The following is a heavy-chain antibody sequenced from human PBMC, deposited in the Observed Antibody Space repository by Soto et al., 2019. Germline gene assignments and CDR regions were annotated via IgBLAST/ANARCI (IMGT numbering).Heavy chain of an antibody. V-gene: IGHV1-46*03. CDR2: INPSGGST. CDR1: GYTFTSYY. CDR3: ARDSRGQYYDFWSGYYSWFDP. Sequence: EASVKVSCKASGYTFTSYYMHWVRQAPGQGLEWMGIINPSGGSTSYAQKFQGRVTMTRDTSTSTVYMELSSLRSEDTAVYYCARDSRGQYYDFWSGYYSWFDPWGQGTLVTVSS. D-gene: IGHD3-3*01. J-gene: IGHJ5*02.